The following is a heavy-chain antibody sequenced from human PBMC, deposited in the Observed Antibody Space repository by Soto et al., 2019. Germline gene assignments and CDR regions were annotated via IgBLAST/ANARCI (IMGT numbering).Heavy chain of an antibody. CDR1: GYTFTGYY. D-gene: IGHD5-18*01. V-gene: IGHV1-2*04. CDR2: INPNSGGT. J-gene: IGHJ4*02. Sequence: QVQLVQSGAEVKKPGASVKVSCKASGYTFTGYYMHWVRQAPGQGLEWMGWINPNSGGTNYAQKFQGWXXXXXXXXXXXXXXXXXXXXXXXTAVYXXXXXXXLRYSYGYRYYFDYWGQGTLVTVSS. CDR3: XXXXXLRYSYGYRYYFDY.